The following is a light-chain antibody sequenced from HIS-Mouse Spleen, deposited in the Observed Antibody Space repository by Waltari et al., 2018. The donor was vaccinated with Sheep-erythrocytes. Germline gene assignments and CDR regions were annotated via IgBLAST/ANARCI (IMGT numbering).Light chain of an antibody. J-gene: IGLJ2*01. V-gene: IGLV2-11*01. Sequence: QSALTQPRSVSGSPGQSVTISCTGTSSDVGGYNYVSWYQQHPGKAPNLMIYDVSKRPAGIPERCSGSNAGNTATLTISGTQAMDEADYYCQAWDSSTAVFGGGTKLTVL. CDR1: SSDVGGYNY. CDR2: DVS. CDR3: QAWDSSTAV.